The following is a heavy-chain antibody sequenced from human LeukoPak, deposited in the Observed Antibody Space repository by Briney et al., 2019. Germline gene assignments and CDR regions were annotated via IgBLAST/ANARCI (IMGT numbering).Heavy chain of an antibody. CDR2: IVVGSGNT. D-gene: IGHD5-24*01. Sequence: GTSVKVSCKASGFTFTSSAVQWVRQARGQRLEWIGWIVVGSGNTNYARKFQERVTITRDMSTSTAYMELSSLRSEDTAVYYCAASLTRWVYYYYGMDVWGKGTTVTVSS. CDR1: GFTFTSSA. CDR3: AASLTRWVYYYYGMDV. J-gene: IGHJ6*04. V-gene: IGHV1-58*01.